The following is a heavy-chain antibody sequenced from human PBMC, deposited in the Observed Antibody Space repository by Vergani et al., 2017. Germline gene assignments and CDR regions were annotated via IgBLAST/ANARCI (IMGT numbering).Heavy chain of an antibody. V-gene: IGHV3-33*01. CDR1: GFTFSSYG. D-gene: IGHD6-19*01. CDR3: AREHSGYSSGWYEQLNDY. J-gene: IGHJ4*02. Sequence: QVQLVESGGGVVQPGRSLRLSCAASGFTFSSYGMHWVRQAPGKGLEWVAVIWYDGSNKYYADSVKGRFTISRDNSKNTLYLQMNSLRAEDTAVYYCAREHSGYSSGWYEQLNDYWGQGTLVTVSS. CDR2: IWYDGSNK.